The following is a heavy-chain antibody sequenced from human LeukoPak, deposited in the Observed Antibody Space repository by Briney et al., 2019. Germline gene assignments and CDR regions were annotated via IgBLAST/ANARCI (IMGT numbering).Heavy chain of an antibody. CDR3: ARARGAGVRGVPLFDY. Sequence: ASVKVSCKASGGTFSSYAISWVRQAPGHGLEWMGGIIPIFGTANYAQKFQGRVTITADESTSTAYMELSSLRSEDTAVYYCARARGAGVRGVPLFDYWGQGTLVTVSS. J-gene: IGHJ4*02. CDR2: IIPIFGTA. D-gene: IGHD3-10*01. V-gene: IGHV1-69*01. CDR1: GGTFSSYA.